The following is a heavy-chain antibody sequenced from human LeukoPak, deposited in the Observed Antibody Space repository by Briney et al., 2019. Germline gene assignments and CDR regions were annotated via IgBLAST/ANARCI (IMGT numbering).Heavy chain of an antibody. V-gene: IGHV4-39*01. CDR3: ARRGRLYDILTRSLSTYYYYMAV. CDR1: GGAISSSSYY. Sequence: SETLSLTCTVSGGAISSSSYYWGWIRQPPGKGLEWIGSIYYSGSTYYNPSLTSRVTISVDTSKNQFSLKLSSVTAAVTAVYYFARRGRLYDILTRSLSTYYYYMAVWGKGTTVTVSS. J-gene: IGHJ6*03. CDR2: IYYSGST. D-gene: IGHD3-9*01.